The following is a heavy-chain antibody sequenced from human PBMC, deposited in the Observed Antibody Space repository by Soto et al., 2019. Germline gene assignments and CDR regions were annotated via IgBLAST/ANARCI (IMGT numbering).Heavy chain of an antibody. J-gene: IGHJ6*02. CDR2: ISVSGDNT. Sequence: EVQLVESGGGLVKPAGSLRLSCAASGFTFSRYAMNWVRQAPGRGLQWISGISVSGDNTSYVESVRGRFTVYRDNSKNTLYLQMNNLRAEDTALYYCAKDGKMRTKVWFPAGYGMDVWGQGTTVTVSS. V-gene: IGHV3-23*04. CDR1: GFTFSRYA. D-gene: IGHD3-10*01. CDR3: AKDGKMRTKVWFPAGYGMDV.